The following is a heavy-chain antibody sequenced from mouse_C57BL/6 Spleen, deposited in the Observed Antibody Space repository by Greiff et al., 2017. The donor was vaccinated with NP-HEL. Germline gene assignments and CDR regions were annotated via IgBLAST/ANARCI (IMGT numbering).Heavy chain of an antibody. CDR1: GYTFTSYW. V-gene: IGHV1-50*01. CDR2: IDPSDSYT. D-gene: IGHD1-2*01. CDR3: ARGGDYYGFYYYAMDY. J-gene: IGHJ4*01. Sequence: VQLQQSGAELVKPGASVKLSCKASGYTFTSYWMQWVKQRPGQGLEWIGEIDPSDSYTNYNQKFKGKATLTVDTSSSTAYMQLSSLTSEDSAFYYCARGGDYYGFYYYAMDYWGQGTSVTVSS.